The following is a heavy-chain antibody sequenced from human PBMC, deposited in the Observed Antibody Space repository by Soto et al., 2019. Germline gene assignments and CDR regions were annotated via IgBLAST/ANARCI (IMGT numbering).Heavy chain of an antibody. J-gene: IGHJ6*02. CDR2: IKQDGSDK. V-gene: IGHV3-7*05. D-gene: IGHD3-3*01. CDR1: GFTFSSYW. CDR3: ARVYGWTIFGVVQSRRMDV. Sequence: GGSLRLSCAASGFTFSSYWMSWVRQAPGKGLEWVANIKQDGSDKYYVDSVKGRFTISRDNAKNSLYLQMNSLRAEDTAVYYCARVYGWTIFGVVQSRRMDVWGQGTTVTVSS.